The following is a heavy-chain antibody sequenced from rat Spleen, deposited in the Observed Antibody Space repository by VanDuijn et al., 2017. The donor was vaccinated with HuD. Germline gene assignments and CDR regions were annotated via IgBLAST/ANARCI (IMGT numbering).Heavy chain of an antibody. V-gene: IGHV5-29*01. CDR1: GFTFSDYY. Sequence: EVQLVESDGGLVQPGGSQKLSCAASGFTFSDYYMAWVRQAPTKGLDWVATISYDGSSTYYRDSVKDRFTVSRDNAKSTLYLQMNSLRSEDTATYYCTRDGSPYYFDYWGQGVMVTVSS. CDR2: ISYDGSST. CDR3: TRDGSPYYFDY. D-gene: IGHD3-8*01. J-gene: IGHJ2*01.